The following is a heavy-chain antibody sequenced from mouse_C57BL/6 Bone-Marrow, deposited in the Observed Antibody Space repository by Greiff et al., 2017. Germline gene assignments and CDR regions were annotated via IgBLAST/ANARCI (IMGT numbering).Heavy chain of an antibody. CDR2: ISNGGGST. Sequence: EVKLMGSGGGLVQPGGSLKLSCAASGFTFSDYYMYWVRQTPEKRLEWVAYISNGGGSTYYPDTVKGRFTISRDNAKNTLYLQMSRLKSEDTAMYYCATLYYGYDGGYYFDYWGQGTTLTVSS. CDR1: GFTFSDYY. CDR3: ATLYYGYDGGYYFDY. V-gene: IGHV5-12*01. D-gene: IGHD2-2*01. J-gene: IGHJ2*01.